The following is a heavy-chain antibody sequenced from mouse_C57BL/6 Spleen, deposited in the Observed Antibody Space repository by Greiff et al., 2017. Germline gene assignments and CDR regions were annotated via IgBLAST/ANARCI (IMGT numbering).Heavy chain of an antibody. CDR1: GFTFSDYG. J-gene: IGHJ2*01. CDR2: ISSGSSTI. Sequence: DVMLVESGGGLVKPGGSLKLSCAASGFTFSDYGMHWVRQAPEKGLEWVAYISSGSSTIYYADTVKGRFTISRDNAKSTLFLQMTSLRSEDTAMYYCARPGYCEGFDYWGQGTTLTVSS. V-gene: IGHV5-17*01. CDR3: ARPGYCEGFDY. D-gene: IGHD2-3*01.